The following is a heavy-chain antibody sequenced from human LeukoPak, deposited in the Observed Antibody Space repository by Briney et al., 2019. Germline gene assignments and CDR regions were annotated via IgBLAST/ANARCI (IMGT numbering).Heavy chain of an antibody. Sequence: LSETLSLTCTVSGGSISSYYWSWIRQPPGKGLEWIGYIYYSGSTNYNPSLKSRVTISVDTSKNQFSLKLSSVTAADTAVYYCARDSYRLGMDVWGQGTTVTVSS. CDR2: IYYSGST. CDR1: GGSISSYY. V-gene: IGHV4-59*01. J-gene: IGHJ6*02. CDR3: ARDSYRLGMDV.